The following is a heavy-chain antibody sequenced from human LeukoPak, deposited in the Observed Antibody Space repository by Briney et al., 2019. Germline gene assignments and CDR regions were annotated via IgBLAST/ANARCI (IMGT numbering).Heavy chain of an antibody. CDR2: IYSSGST. CDR3: VKSGGYGLIDY. D-gene: IGHD1-26*01. Sequence: KPSETLSLTCAVSGASISGSGYYWGWIRQPPGKGLEWIGNIYSSGSTYYNASLQSRVTISIDTSKNQFSLRLSPVTAADTAMYYCVKSGGYGLIDYWGQGTRVAVSS. CDR1: GASISGSGYY. V-gene: IGHV4-39*01. J-gene: IGHJ4*02.